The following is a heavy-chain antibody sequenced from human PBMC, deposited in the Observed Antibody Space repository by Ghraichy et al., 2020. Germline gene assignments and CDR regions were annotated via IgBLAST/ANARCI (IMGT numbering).Heavy chain of an antibody. CDR3: TRFYYDSSGPDY. CDR2: IQRTSEGGTT. Sequence: SLRLSCEASGFTFSHVWMTWVRQAPGKGLEWVGRIQRTSEGGTTDYAAPVKGRFSISRDDSKNTLYLQMNSLQTEDTAVYYCTRFYYDSSGPDYWGQGTLVTVSS. V-gene: IGHV3-15*01. J-gene: IGHJ4*02. D-gene: IGHD3-22*01. CDR1: GFTFSHVW.